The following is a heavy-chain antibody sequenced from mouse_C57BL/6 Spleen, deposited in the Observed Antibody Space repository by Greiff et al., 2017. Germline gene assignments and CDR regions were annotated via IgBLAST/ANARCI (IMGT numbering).Heavy chain of an antibody. CDR1: GYTFTSYW. D-gene: IGHD1-2*01. V-gene: IGHV1-69*01. CDR3: ARDGLLAY. J-gene: IGHJ3*01. CDR2: IDPSDSYT. Sequence: VQLVESGAELVMPGASVKLSCKASGYTFTSYWMHWVKQRPGQGLEWIGEIDPSDSYTNYNQKFKGKSTLTVDKSSSTAYMQLSSLTSEDSAVYYCARDGLLAYWGQGTLVTVSA.